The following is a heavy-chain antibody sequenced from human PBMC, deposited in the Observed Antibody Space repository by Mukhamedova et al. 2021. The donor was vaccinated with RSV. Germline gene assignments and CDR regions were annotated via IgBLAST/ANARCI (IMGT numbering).Heavy chain of an antibody. CDR3: AGFFPRYSSCWYYLDY. V-gene: IGHV3-53*01. Sequence: GEGLEWVSVIFSSGSTYYADSVTCRFTISRDNSRNTLYLQMNSLRAEDTAVYYCAGFFPRYSSCWYYLDYWGQGPLVTVSS. CDR2: IFSSGST. D-gene: IGHD6-19*01. J-gene: IGHJ4*02.